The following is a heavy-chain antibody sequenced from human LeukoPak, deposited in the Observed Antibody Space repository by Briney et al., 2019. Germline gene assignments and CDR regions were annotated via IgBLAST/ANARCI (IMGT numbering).Heavy chain of an antibody. J-gene: IGHJ6*02. V-gene: IGHV5-51*01. CDR1: GDSFTSYW. CDR2: IYAGDSDT. Sequence: GESLKISCKGSGDSFTSYWIGWVRQMPGKGLEWMGIIYAGDSDTMYSPSFQGQVTISVDKSISTAYLQGSSLQASDTAMYYCARAIGTSQFYFYYGMDVWGQGTTVTASS. CDR3: ARAIGTSQFYFYYGMDV. D-gene: IGHD2-2*01.